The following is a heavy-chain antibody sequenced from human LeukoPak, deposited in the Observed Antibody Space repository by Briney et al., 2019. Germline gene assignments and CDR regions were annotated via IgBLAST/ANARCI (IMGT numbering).Heavy chain of an antibody. Sequence: PGGSLRLSCAASGFTFSSYAMGWVRQAPGKGLEWVSAISGSGGSTYYADSVKGRFTITRDNSKNTMYLQMNSMRAEDTAVYYCAKGGDILTGYLDYWGQGTLVTVSS. D-gene: IGHD3-9*01. V-gene: IGHV3-23*01. J-gene: IGHJ4*02. CDR1: GFTFSSYA. CDR3: AKGGDILTGYLDY. CDR2: ISGSGGST.